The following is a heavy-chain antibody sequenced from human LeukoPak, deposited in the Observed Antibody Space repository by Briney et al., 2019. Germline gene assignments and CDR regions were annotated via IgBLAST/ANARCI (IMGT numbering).Heavy chain of an antibody. CDR2: ISNDGSNK. J-gene: IGHJ4*02. CDR1: GFTFSNYG. Sequence: GGSLRHSCAASGFTFSNYGIHWVRQAPGKGLEWVAHISNDGSNKDYADSVKGRFTISRDNYENTLYLQMNSRRAEDTTVYYCAKDQYGGSAALAGDYWGQGTLVIVSS. D-gene: IGHD6-19*01. V-gene: IGHV3-30*18. CDR3: AKDQYGGSAALAGDY.